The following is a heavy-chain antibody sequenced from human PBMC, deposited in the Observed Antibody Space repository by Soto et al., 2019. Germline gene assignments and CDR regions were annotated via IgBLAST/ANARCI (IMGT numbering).Heavy chain of an antibody. CDR1: GFSFSSYD. CDR3: AIVGGNYP. V-gene: IGHV3-23*01. Sequence: PGGSLRLSCAASGFSFSSYDMSWVRQAPGKGLEWVSGISGSGVSTHYADPVKGRFTISRDNSKNTLYLQMKNLGAGDTAVYSCAIVGGNYPWGQGTLVTVSS. CDR2: ISGSGVST. D-gene: IGHD1-7*01. J-gene: IGHJ4*02.